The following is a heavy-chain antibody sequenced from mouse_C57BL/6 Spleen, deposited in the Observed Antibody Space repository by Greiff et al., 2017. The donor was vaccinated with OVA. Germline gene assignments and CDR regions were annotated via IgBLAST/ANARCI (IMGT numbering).Heavy chain of an antibody. Sequence: EVNVVESGGGLVKPGGSLKLSCAASGFTFSSYAMSWVRQTPEKRLEWVATISDGGSYTYYPDNVKGRFTISRDNAKNNLYLQMSHLKSEDTAMYYCARGRANWYWYFDVWGTGTTVTVSS. CDR1: GFTFSSYA. CDR3: ARGRANWYWYFDV. D-gene: IGHD4-1*01. V-gene: IGHV5-4*03. CDR2: ISDGGSYT. J-gene: IGHJ1*03.